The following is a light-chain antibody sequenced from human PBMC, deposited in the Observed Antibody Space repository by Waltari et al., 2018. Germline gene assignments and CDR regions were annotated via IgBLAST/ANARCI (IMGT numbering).Light chain of an antibody. J-gene: IGKJ2*01. Sequence: EIVLTQSPGTLSLSPGERATLSCRASQSVSSSYLAWYQQKPGQAHRLLIYGASSRATGIPDRFSCSGSGTDFTLTISGLEPEDFAVYYCQQYGSSPPYTFGQGTKLEIK. CDR1: QSVSSSY. CDR2: GAS. V-gene: IGKV3-20*01. CDR3: QQYGSSPPYT.